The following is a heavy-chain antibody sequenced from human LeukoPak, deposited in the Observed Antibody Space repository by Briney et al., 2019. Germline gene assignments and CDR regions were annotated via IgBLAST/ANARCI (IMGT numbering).Heavy chain of an antibody. CDR3: ASPRSSHWYGVYAFDI. D-gene: IGHD6-19*01. Sequence: PSETLSLTCAVYGGSFSDYYWSWIRQPPGKGLEWIGEINHSGATSSNPSLKSRVTISMGTSKNQFSLKLTSVTAADTAMYYCASPRSSHWYGVYAFDIWGQGTMVTVSS. V-gene: IGHV4-34*01. CDR2: INHSGAT. J-gene: IGHJ3*02. CDR1: GGSFSDYY.